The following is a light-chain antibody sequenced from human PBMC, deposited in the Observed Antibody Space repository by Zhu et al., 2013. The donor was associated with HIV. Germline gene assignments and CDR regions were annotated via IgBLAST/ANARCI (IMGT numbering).Light chain of an antibody. CDR3: QQSYSALT. Sequence: DIQMTQSPSSLSASVGDRVTITCRASHSINSYLNWYQQKPGKAPKLLIYAASSLQSGVPSRFSGSGYGTQFALTISSLQPEDFATYYCQQSYSALTFGGGTKVQIK. CDR2: AAS. J-gene: IGKJ4*01. CDR1: HSINSY. V-gene: IGKV1-39*01.